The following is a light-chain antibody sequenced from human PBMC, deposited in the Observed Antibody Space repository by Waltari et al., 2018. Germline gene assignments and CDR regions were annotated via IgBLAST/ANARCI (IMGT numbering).Light chain of an antibody. J-gene: IGKJ4*01. CDR3: QEFGGS. Sequence: ILLTQSPGTLSLSPGETATLFCRAAHSLDTRVLPWYQHRVGQAPRLLIYGTRTRATGTPGRFVGGGSGTDFTLTIYRLEPEDFAVYYCQEFGGSFGGGTKVEMK. V-gene: IGKV3-20*01. CDR1: HSLDTRV. CDR2: GTR.